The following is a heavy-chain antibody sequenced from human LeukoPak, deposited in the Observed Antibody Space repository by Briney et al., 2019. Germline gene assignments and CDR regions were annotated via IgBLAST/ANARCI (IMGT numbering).Heavy chain of an antibody. J-gene: IGHJ6*02. CDR3: ARDLQGSSWYSLDYYYYYGMDV. CDR1: GFTFSSYW. CDR2: IKQDGSEK. D-gene: IGHD6-13*01. V-gene: IGHV3-7*01. Sequence: GGSLRLSCAASGFTFSSYWMSWVRQAPGKGLEWVANIKQDGSEKYYVDSVKGRFTISRDNAKNSLYLQMNSLRAEDTAVYYCARDLQGSSWYSLDYYYYYGMDVWGQGTTVIVFS.